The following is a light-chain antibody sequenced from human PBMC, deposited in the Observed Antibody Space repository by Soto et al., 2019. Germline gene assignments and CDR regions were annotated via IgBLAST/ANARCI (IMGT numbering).Light chain of an antibody. V-gene: IGLV2-14*03. CDR2: DVS. CDR1: SRDVGAYNY. Sequence: QSALTQPASVSGSPGQSITISCTGTSRDVGAYNYVSWYQYHPGKAPKLIIYDVSNRPSGVSTRFSGSKSGNTASLTISGLQAEDEADYYCSSYTSSSTLVFVFGTGTKVTVL. J-gene: IGLJ1*01. CDR3: SSYTSSSTLVFV.